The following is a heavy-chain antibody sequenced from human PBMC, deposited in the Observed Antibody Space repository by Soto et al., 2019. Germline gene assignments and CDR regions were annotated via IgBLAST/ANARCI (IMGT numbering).Heavy chain of an antibody. CDR1: GGSISSGGYY. CDR3: ARVPYCSSTSCSTPRFYY. J-gene: IGHJ4*02. D-gene: IGHD2-2*01. CDR2: IYYSGST. Sequence: QVQLQESGPGLVKPSQTLSLTCTVSGGSISSGGYYWSWIRQHPGKGLEWIGYIYYSGSTYYNPSLKSRVTISVDTSKNQFSLKLSSVTAADTAVYYCARVPYCSSTSCSTPRFYYWGQGTLVTVSS. V-gene: IGHV4-31*03.